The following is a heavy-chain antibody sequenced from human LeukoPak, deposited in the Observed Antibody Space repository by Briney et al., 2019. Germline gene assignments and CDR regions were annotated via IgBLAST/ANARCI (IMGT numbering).Heavy chain of an antibody. V-gene: IGHV4-34*01. CDR1: GGSFSGYY. CDR2: INHSGST. Sequence: PSETLSLTCAVYGGSFSGYYWSWIRQPPGKGLEWIGEINHSGSTNYNPSLKSRVTISVDTSKNQFSLKLSSVTAADTAVYYCARTQSGFDSWGQGTLVTVSS. CDR3: ARTQSGFDS. J-gene: IGHJ5*01. D-gene: IGHD6-19*01.